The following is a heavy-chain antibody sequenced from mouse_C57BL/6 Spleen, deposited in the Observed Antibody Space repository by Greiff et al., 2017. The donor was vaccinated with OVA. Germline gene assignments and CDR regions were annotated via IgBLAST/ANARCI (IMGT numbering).Heavy chain of an antibody. CDR3: AAITTVVGSGAMDY. V-gene: IGHV2-5*01. D-gene: IGHD1-1*01. Sequence: VQLQQSGPGLVQPSQSLSITCTVSGFSFTSYGVHWVRQSPGKGLEWLGVIWRGGSTDYNAAFMSRLSITKDNSKSQVFVKMNSLHADDTAIYYCAAITTVVGSGAMDYWGQGTSVTVSS. CDR1: GFSFTSYG. CDR2: IWRGGST. J-gene: IGHJ4*01.